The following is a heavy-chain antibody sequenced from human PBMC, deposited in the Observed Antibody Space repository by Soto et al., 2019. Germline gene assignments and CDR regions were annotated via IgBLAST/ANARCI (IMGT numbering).Heavy chain of an antibody. Sequence: PGGSLRLSCTASGFTFGDYAMNWSRQAPGKGLEWVGFIRSKAYGGTTEYAASVKGRFTISRDDSKSIAYLQLNSLKTEDTAVYYCTGPQWLLYWGQGTLVTVSS. D-gene: IGHD5-12*01. J-gene: IGHJ4*02. V-gene: IGHV3-49*03. CDR3: TGPQWLLY. CDR1: GFTFGDYA. CDR2: IRSKAYGGTT.